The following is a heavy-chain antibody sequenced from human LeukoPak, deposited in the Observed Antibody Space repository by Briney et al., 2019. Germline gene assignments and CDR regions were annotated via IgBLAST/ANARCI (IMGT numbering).Heavy chain of an antibody. CDR1: DGSMKNYY. D-gene: IGHD6-13*01. V-gene: IGHV4-59*01. CDR2: IHDTRGT. CDR3: AGGIGYATSPADH. Sequence: SETLSLTCTVSDGSMKNYYWSWIRQPPGKGLEWIGYIHDTRGTNYNPYLKSRVTMSLDTSKNHFSLSLNSVTAADTAVYFCAGGIGYATSPADHLGQGTLVIVSS. J-gene: IGHJ5*02.